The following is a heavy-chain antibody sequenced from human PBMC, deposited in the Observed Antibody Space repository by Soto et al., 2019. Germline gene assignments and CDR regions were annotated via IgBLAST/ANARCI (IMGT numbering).Heavy chain of an antibody. CDR3: ARGGSGWYKDGMDV. J-gene: IGHJ6*02. Sequence: QVQLVESGGGVVQPGRSLRLSCAASGFTFSSYAMHWVRQAPGKGLEWVAVISYDGSNKYHADSVKGRFTISRDNSKNTLYLQMNRLRAEDTAVYYCARGGSGWYKDGMDVWGQGTTVTVSS. V-gene: IGHV3-30-3*01. CDR2: ISYDGSNK. CDR1: GFTFSSYA. D-gene: IGHD6-19*01.